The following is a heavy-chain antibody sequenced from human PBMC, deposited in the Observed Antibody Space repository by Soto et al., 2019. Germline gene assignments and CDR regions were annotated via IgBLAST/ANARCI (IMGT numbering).Heavy chain of an antibody. V-gene: IGHV3-74*01. Sequence: EVQLVESGGGLVQPGGSLRLSCAASGFTFSTSWMHWVRQAPGKGLVWVSRIESDGRGTTYADSVKGRFTISRDNAKNTLYLQMNNLRAEDTAVYYCARDSMKGRFDPWGQGTLVTASS. J-gene: IGHJ5*02. CDR1: GFTFSTSW. CDR3: ARDSMKGRFDP. D-gene: IGHD2-8*01. CDR2: IESDGRGT.